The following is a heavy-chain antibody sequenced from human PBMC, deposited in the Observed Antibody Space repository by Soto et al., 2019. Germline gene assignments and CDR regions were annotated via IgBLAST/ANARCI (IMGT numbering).Heavy chain of an antibody. CDR1: GYTFTSYY. CDR3: ASSEVGAKVKTPIAY. J-gene: IGHJ4*02. V-gene: IGHV1-46*01. CDR2: INPSGGST. Sequence: ASVKVSCKASGYTFTSYYMHWVRQAPGQGLEWMGIINPSGGSTSYAQKFQGRVTMTRDTSTSTVYMELSSLRSEDTAVYYCASSEVGAKVKTPIAYWGQGTLVTVSS. D-gene: IGHD1-26*01.